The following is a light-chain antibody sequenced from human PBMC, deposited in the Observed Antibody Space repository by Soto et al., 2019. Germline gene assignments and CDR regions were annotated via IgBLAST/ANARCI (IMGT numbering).Light chain of an antibody. J-gene: IGLJ1*01. Sequence: QSVLTQPPSVSGSLGQSVTISCTGTSSDVGSYNRVSWYQQPPSTAPKLMIYEVSNRPSGVPDRFSGSKSGNTASLTISGLQAEDEADYYCSSYTSSSTYVFGTGTKVTVL. V-gene: IGLV2-18*02. CDR1: SSDVGSYNR. CDR3: SSYTSSSTYV. CDR2: EVS.